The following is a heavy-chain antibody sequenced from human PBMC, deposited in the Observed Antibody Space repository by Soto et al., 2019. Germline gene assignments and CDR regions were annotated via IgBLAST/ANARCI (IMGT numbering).Heavy chain of an antibody. CDR2: INHSGST. J-gene: IGHJ6*02. CDR3: ARGAGWLGYYGMDV. CDR1: GGSFSGYY. D-gene: IGHD5-12*01. V-gene: IGHV4-34*01. Sequence: SETLSLTCAVYGGSFSGYYWSWIRQPPGKGLERIGEINHSGSTNYNPSLKSRVTISVDTSKNQFSLKLSSVTAADTAVYYCARGAGWLGYYGMDVWGQGTTVTVSS.